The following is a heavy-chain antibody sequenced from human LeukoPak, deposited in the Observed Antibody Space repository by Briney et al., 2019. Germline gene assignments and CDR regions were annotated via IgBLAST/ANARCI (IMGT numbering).Heavy chain of an antibody. Sequence: PGGSLRLSCTASGFTFGDYAMSWVRQAPGKGLEWVGFIRSKAYGGTTEYAVSVKGRFTISRDDSKSIAYLQMNSLKTEDTAVYYCTRDDFWSGSTVDYWGQGTLVTVSS. CDR2: IRSKAYGGTT. CDR3: TRDDFWSGSTVDY. V-gene: IGHV3-49*04. J-gene: IGHJ4*02. D-gene: IGHD3-3*01. CDR1: GFTFGDYA.